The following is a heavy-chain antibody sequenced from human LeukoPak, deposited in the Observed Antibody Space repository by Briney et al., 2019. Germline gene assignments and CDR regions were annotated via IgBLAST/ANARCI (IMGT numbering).Heavy chain of an antibody. CDR3: ARGRAGGPDVFGM. CDR2: LRNDDGST. J-gene: IGHJ3*02. D-gene: IGHD6-13*01. V-gene: IGHV3-74*01. Sequence: PGGSLRLSCAVSGFTFTSYWMHWVRQVPGKRLVWVARLRNDDGSTNYADSVKGRFTISRDSAKNTLYLQMITLRDEDTAMYYCARGRAGGPDVFGMWGQGTMVTVSS. CDR1: GFTFTSYW.